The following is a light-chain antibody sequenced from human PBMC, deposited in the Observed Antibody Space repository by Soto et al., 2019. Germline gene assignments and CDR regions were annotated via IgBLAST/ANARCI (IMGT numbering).Light chain of an antibody. CDR2: GAS. J-gene: IGKJ1*01. Sequence: EIVLTQSPGTLSLSPGERATLSCRASQSVNRNYLAWYQQKPGQAPRLLISGASTRATGIPDRFSGSGSGTDFTLTISRLEPEDFAVYYCQQYGGSPGTFGQGTKMEIE. CDR3: QQYGGSPGT. CDR1: QSVNRNY. V-gene: IGKV3-20*01.